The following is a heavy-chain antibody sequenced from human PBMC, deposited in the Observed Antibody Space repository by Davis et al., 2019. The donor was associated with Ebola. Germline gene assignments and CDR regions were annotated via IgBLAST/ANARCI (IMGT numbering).Heavy chain of an antibody. Sequence: AASVKVSCKASGYTFTGYYMHWVRQAPGQGREWMGWISAYNGNTNYAQKLQGRVTMTTDTSTSTAYMELRSLRSDDTAVYYCARTITMIVVVSAFDIWGQGTMVTVSS. V-gene: IGHV1-18*04. CDR3: ARTITMIVVVSAFDI. CDR2: ISAYNGNT. CDR1: GYTFTGYY. D-gene: IGHD3-22*01. J-gene: IGHJ3*02.